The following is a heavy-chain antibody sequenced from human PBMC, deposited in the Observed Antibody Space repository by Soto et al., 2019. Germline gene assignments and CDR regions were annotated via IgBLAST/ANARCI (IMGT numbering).Heavy chain of an antibody. V-gene: IGHV1-2*02. D-gene: IGHD2-2*01. CDR3: ARAPKGSTSLRFDP. CDR1: GYTFTGYY. J-gene: IGHJ5*02. Sequence: QVQLVQSGAEVKKPGASVRVSCKASGYTFTGYYIHWVRQAPGQGLEWMGWINPNSGGTSSAQKFQGRVTMTSDTSISTAYMELSRLTSDDTAVYYCARAPKGSTSLRFDPWGQGTLVTVSS. CDR2: INPNSGGT.